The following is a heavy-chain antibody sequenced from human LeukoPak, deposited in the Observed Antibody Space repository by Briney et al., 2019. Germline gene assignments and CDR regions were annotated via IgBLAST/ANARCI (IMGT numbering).Heavy chain of an antibody. D-gene: IGHD3-22*01. CDR1: GGTFSSYA. J-gene: IGHJ6*03. CDR3: ARRYYDSSGRSFYYYYMDV. CDR2: IIPIFGTA. Sequence: ASVKVSCKAPGGTFSSYAISWVRQAPGQGLEWMGGIIPIFGTANYAQKFQGRVTITADESTSTAYMELSSLRSEDTAVYYCARRYYDSSGRSFYYYYMDVWGKGTTVTVSS. V-gene: IGHV1-69*13.